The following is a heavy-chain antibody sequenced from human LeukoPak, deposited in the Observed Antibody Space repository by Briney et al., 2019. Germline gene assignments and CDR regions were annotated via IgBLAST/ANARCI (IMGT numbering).Heavy chain of an antibody. J-gene: IGHJ4*02. CDR3: AKGVKYDYDSSGYYYDY. V-gene: IGHV3-23*01. CDR1: GFTFSSYA. CDR2: ISCSGGST. D-gene: IGHD3-22*01. Sequence: PGGSLRLSWAASGFTFSSYAMSWVRQAPGKRLEWVSAISCSGGSTYYADSVKGRFTISRDNSKNTLYLQMTSLRAEDTAVYYCAKGVKYDYDSSGYYYDYWGQGTLVTVSS.